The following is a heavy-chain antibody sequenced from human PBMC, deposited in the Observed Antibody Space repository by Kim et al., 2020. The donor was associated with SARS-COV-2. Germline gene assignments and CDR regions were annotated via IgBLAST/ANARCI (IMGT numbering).Heavy chain of an antibody. CDR3: ARDLGYSFDY. V-gene: IGHV3-48*04. CDR2: AI. Sequence: AIFYADSVRGRFTISTENAKNSLDLQMNSLRAEDTAVYYCARDLGYSFDYWGQGSLLTVSS. D-gene: IGHD2-21*01. J-gene: IGHJ4*02.